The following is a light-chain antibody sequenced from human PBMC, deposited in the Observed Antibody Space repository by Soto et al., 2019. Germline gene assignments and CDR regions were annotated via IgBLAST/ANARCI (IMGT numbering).Light chain of an antibody. J-gene: IGKJ2*01. CDR1: QSVGRN. V-gene: IGKV3-15*01. CDR3: QQYNKWPYT. Sequence: EIVMTQSPVALSVSPGESAALSCRASQSVGRNFAWYQQRPGQAPRVLIYGTSTRATGVPARFSGSGSGTDFPLTISSLQSEDFAVYCCQQYNKWPYTFGQGTRLEIK. CDR2: GTS.